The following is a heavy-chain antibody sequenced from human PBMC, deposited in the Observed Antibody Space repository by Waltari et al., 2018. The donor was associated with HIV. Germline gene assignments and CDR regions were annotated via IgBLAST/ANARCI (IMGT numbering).Heavy chain of an antibody. J-gene: IGHJ4*02. V-gene: IGHV3-15*01. CDR1: GFTLAEAW. D-gene: IGHD7-27*01. CDR2: IKGKTDAGTR. CDR3: AAGTGRSDFDY. Sequence: EVQLVESGGGLVEPGGSLRLSCAASGFTLAEAWMNWVRQAPGKGLEWVARIKGKTDAGTRDFAAPVKGRFSISRNYLKNTVDLQMNNLKTEDTALYYCAAGTGRSDFDYWGQGTLVTVSS.